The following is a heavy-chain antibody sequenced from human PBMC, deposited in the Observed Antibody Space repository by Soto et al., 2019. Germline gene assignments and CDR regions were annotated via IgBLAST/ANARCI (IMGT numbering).Heavy chain of an antibody. Sequence: SETLSLTCTVSGGSISSGDYYWSWIRQPPGKGLEWIGYIYYSGSTYYNPSLKSRVTTSVDTSKNQFSLKLSSVTAADTAVYYCARDYDFWSGSGGQSNWFDPWGQGTLVTVSS. CDR3: ARDYDFWSGSGGQSNWFDP. D-gene: IGHD3-3*01. CDR2: IYYSGST. V-gene: IGHV4-30-4*01. CDR1: GGSISSGDYY. J-gene: IGHJ5*02.